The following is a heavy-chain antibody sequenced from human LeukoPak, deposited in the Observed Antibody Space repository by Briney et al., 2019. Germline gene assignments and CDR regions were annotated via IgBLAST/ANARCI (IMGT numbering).Heavy chain of an antibody. CDR1: GGSFSGYY. Sequence: SETLSLTCAVYGGSFSGYYWSWIRQPAGKGLEWIGRIYTSGSTNYNPSLKSRVTISVDTSKNQFSLKLSSVTAADTAVYYCAREPLPNSSSWYYWGQGTLVTVSS. V-gene: IGHV4-4*07. J-gene: IGHJ4*02. D-gene: IGHD6-13*01. CDR3: AREPLPNSSSWYY. CDR2: IYTSGST.